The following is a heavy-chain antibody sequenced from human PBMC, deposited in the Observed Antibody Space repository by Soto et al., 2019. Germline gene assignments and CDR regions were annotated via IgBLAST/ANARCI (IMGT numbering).Heavy chain of an antibody. V-gene: IGHV1-46*01. CDR1: GYTFTTYS. J-gene: IGHJ5*02. CDR2: INPSGGST. Sequence: QVQLVQSGAEVKKPGASVKVSCKASGYTFTTYSMHWVRQAPGQGLEWMGIINPSGGSTSYAQKFQGRVTMTRDTSTSTVYMELSSLRSEDTDVYYCARDVVPAAIRSWFDPWGQGTLVTVSS. CDR3: ARDVVPAAIRSWFDP. D-gene: IGHD2-2*01.